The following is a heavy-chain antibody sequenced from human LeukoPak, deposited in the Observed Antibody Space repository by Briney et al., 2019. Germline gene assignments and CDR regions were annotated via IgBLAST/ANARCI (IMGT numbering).Heavy chain of an antibody. CDR2: ISAYNGNT. D-gene: IGHD3-16*02. CDR3: ARADTYYDYVWGSSRAFDI. CDR1: GYTFTGYY. Sequence: ASVKVSCKASGYTFTGYYMHWVRQAPGQGLEWMGWISAYNGNTNYAQKLQGRVTMTTDTSTSTAYMELRSVRADDTAVYYCARADTYYDYVWGSSRAFDIWGQGTMVTVSS. J-gene: IGHJ3*02. V-gene: IGHV1-18*04.